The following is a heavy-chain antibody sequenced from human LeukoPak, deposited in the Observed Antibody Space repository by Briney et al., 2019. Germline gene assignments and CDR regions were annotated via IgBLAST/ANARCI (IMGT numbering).Heavy chain of an antibody. CDR3: ARAVVSSGWYGYFDY. V-gene: IGHV3-23*01. D-gene: IGHD6-19*01. J-gene: IGHJ4*02. Sequence: GGSLRLSCAVSGFTFTNYAMSWVRQSPGQGLEWVSAISGNGVNTYYADSVKGRFTVSRDNSKNTLYLQMNSLRAEDTAVYYCARAVVSSGWYGYFDYWGQGTLVTVSS. CDR2: ISGNGVNT. CDR1: GFTFTNYA.